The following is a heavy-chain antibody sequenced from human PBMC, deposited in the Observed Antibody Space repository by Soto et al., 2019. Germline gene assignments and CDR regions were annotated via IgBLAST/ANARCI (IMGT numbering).Heavy chain of an antibody. CDR2: ISSSSSYI. CDR1: GFTFSSYN. V-gene: IGHV3-21*01. Sequence: GGSLRLSCAASGFTFSSYNMNWVRQAPGKGLEWVSSISSSSSYIYYADSVKGRFTISRDNAKNSLYLQMNSLRAEDTAVYYCASAYCGGDCFGPKPWGQGTLVTVSS. J-gene: IGHJ4*02. CDR3: ASAYCGGDCFGPKP. D-gene: IGHD2-21*01.